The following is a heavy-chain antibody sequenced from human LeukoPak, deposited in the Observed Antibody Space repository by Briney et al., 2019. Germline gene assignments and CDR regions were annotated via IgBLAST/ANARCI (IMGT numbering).Heavy chain of an antibody. CDR2: ISGSGTAT. CDR3: AKGHRLCSSGNCNSQVDS. Sequence: PGGSLRLSCAASGFTFSSYAMSWVRQAPGKGLVLISTISGSGTATHYADSVKGRFTISRDNSKNTLYLQMNSLRADDTAAYYCAKGHRLCSSGNCNSQVDSWGHGTLVIVPS. J-gene: IGHJ5*01. D-gene: IGHD2-15*01. V-gene: IGHV3-23*01. CDR1: GFTFSSYA.